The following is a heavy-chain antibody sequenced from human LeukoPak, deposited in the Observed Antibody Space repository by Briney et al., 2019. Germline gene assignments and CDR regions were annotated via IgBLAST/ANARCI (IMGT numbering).Heavy chain of an antibody. D-gene: IGHD4-23*01. CDR1: GGSISGYY. Sequence: PSETLSLTCTVSGGSISGYYWSWIRQPPGKGLEWIGFVYYSGSTNYNPSLKSRVTISVDTSKNQFSLKVSSVTAADTAVYYCARGGGGNPGAFDIWGQGTMVTVSS. J-gene: IGHJ3*02. CDR3: ARGGGGNPGAFDI. V-gene: IGHV4-59*01. CDR2: VYYSGST.